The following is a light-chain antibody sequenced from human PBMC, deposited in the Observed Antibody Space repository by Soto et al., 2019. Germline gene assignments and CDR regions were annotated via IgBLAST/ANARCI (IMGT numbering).Light chain of an antibody. Sequence: DSVLTQSPGTLSLSPGERATLSCRASQTVDSNFLAWYQQKPGQAPRLLIYAASTRATGIPDRFSGSGSGTDFTLTIGRLDPEDFAVYYCLKYGSSPGWTFGPGTKVDI. V-gene: IGKV3-20*01. CDR3: LKYGSSPGWT. CDR1: QTVDSNF. CDR2: AAS. J-gene: IGKJ1*01.